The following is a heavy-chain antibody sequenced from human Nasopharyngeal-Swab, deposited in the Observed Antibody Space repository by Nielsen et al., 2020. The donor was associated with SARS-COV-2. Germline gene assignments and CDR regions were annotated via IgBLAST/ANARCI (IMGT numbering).Heavy chain of an antibody. CDR2: VSFDGIKT. CDR3: ARENWGKLDY. CDR1: GFTFGSYG. J-gene: IGHJ4*02. V-gene: IGHV3-30*03. Sequence: SLKISCAASGFTFGSYGMYWVRQAPGKGLEWVAVVSFDGIKTYYTDSVKGRFTISRDNAKNSLYLQMNSLRADDTAVYYCARENWGKLDYWGQGTLVTVSS. D-gene: IGHD3-16*01.